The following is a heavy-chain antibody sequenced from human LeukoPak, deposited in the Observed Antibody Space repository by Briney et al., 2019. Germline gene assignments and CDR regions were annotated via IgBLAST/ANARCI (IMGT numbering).Heavy chain of an antibody. D-gene: IGHD2-2*01. CDR3: ARYCSSTSCFFDAFDI. Sequence: SQTLSLTCTVSGGSISSGDYYWSWIRQPPGKGLEWIGYIYCSGSTYYHPSLKSRVTISVDASKNQFSLKLSSVTAADTAVYYCARYCSSTSCFFDAFDIWGQGTVVTVSS. CDR1: GGSISSGDYY. J-gene: IGHJ3*02. CDR2: IYCSGST. V-gene: IGHV4-30-4*08.